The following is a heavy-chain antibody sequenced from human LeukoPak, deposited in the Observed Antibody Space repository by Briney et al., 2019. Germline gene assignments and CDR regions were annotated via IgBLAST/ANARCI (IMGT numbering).Heavy chain of an antibody. J-gene: IGHJ4*02. V-gene: IGHV3-74*01. CDR2: VSTDGSST. D-gene: IGHD3-10*01. Sequence: GGSLRLSCAASGFTFSSYWMHWVRQAPGKGLVWVPRVSTDGSSTTYADSVKGRFTISRDNAENTLYLQMNSLRDEDTAVYYCTRGASGSYHMVDHWGQGTLVTVSS. CDR1: GFTFSSYW. CDR3: TRGASGSYHMVDH.